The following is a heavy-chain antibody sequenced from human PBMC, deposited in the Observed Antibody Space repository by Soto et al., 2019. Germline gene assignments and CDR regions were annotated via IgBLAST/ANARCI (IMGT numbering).Heavy chain of an antibody. CDR3: ARGVSSGWFDY. CDR2: ISSTSKNI. J-gene: IGHJ5*01. Sequence: EVQLVESGGGLVKPGGSLRVSCAASGFTFSNYSMNWVRQAPGKGLEWVSSISSTSKNIYYADSVKGRFTISRDNAKKSLYLQMNSLRADDTAVYYCARGVSSGWFDYRGQGTLVTVAA. CDR1: GFTFSNYS. V-gene: IGHV3-21*01. D-gene: IGHD6-19*01.